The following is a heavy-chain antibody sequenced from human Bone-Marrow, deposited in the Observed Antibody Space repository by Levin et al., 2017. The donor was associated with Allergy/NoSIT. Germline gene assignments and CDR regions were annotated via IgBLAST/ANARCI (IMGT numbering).Heavy chain of an antibody. CDR3: ARRILCGGGSCYVGMDV. D-gene: IGHD2-15*01. J-gene: IGHJ6*02. CDR1: GYSFTDYY. CDR2: SNPKNGDT. V-gene: IGHV1-2*02. Sequence: ASVKVSCKASGYSFTDYYIHWLRQVPGQGPEWMGWSNPKNGDTEYAQKFQGRVTVTRDTSISTSYMELSSLTTDDTAVYYCARRILCGGGSCYVGMDVWGQGTMVIVS.